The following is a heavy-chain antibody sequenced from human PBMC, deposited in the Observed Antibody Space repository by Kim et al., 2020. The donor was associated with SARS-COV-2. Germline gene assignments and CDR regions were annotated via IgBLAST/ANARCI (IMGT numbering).Heavy chain of an antibody. CDR1: GFTFSSYW. V-gene: IGHV3-7*01. J-gene: IGHJ4*02. Sequence: GGSLRLSCAASGFTFSSYWMSWVRQAPGKGLEWVANIKQDGSEKYYVDSVKGRFTISRDNAKNSLYLQMNSLRAEDTAVYYCAREWRKTYYYDSSGYYFGGYVDYWGQGTLVTVSS. D-gene: IGHD3-22*01. CDR3: AREWRKTYYYDSSGYYFGGYVDY. CDR2: IKQDGSEK.